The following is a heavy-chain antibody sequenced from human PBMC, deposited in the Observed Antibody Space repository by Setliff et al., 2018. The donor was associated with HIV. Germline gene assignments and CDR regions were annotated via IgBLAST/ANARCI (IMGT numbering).Heavy chain of an antibody. J-gene: IGHJ4*02. CDR1: EFTFSSYD. D-gene: IGHD3-10*01. Sequence: GESLKISCGASEFTFSSYDMHWVRQAPGKGLEWVAIISHDGTKKLYADSVKGRFTISRDNSKNTLYLQMNSLRPEDTAVYYCARGSYYYGSGAWYFDYWGQGTLVTVSS. CDR2: ISHDGTKK. CDR3: ARGSYYYGSGAWYFDY. V-gene: IGHV3-30*04.